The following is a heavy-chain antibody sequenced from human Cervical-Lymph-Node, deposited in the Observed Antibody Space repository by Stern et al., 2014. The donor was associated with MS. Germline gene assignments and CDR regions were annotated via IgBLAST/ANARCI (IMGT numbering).Heavy chain of an antibody. D-gene: IGHD3-3*01. J-gene: IGHJ6*02. Sequence: QVQLVESGGGVVQPGGSLRLSCAASGFTFSNYGMHWVRQAPGKGLEWLAVIFHNGGNEYYADSVKGRFTISRDNSKNTLYLQMNSLRPDDTAVYYCASLYYDFWSGMYYYQYGVDVWGQGTTVTVSS. CDR3: ASLYYDFWSGMYYYQYGVDV. V-gene: IGHV3-33*01. CDR1: GFTFSNYG. CDR2: IFHNGGNE.